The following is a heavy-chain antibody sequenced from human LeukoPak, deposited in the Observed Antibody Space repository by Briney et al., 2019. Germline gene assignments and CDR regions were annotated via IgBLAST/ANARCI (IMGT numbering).Heavy chain of an antibody. J-gene: IGHJ4*02. V-gene: IGHV4-59*01. Sequence: SETLSLTCTVSGGSISSYYWSWIRQPPGKGLEWLGYIYYSGSTNYNPSLKSRVTISVDTSKNQFSLKLSSVTAADTAVYYCARGGYYYGSGSYSGFGYWGQGTLVTVSS. D-gene: IGHD3-10*01. CDR3: ARGGYYYGSGSYSGFGY. CDR2: IYYSGST. CDR1: GGSISSYY.